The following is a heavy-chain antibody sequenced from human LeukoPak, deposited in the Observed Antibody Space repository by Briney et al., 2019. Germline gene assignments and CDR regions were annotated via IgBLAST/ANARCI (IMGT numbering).Heavy chain of an antibody. D-gene: IGHD6-13*01. CDR2: IYTSGST. V-gene: IGHV4-4*07. J-gene: IGHJ5*02. CDR3: ARDDPPGMAAAGTSWFDP. Sequence: SETLSLTCTVSGGSISSYYWSWIRQPAGKGLEWIGRIYTSGSTNYNPSLKSRVTMSVDTSKNQFSLKLSSVTAADTAVYYCARDDPPGMAAAGTSWFDPWGQGTLVTVSS. CDR1: GGSISSYY.